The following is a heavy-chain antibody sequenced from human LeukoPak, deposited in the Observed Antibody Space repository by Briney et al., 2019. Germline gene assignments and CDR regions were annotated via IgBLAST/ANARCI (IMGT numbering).Heavy chain of an antibody. D-gene: IGHD2-15*01. CDR2: INPNSGGT. Sequence: GASVKVSCKASGYTFTGYYMHWVRQARGQGLEWMGWINPNSGGTNYAQKFQGRVTMTRDTSISTAYMELSRLRSDDTAVYYCARTGYCSGGSCYYYYGMDVRGQGTTVTVSS. V-gene: IGHV1-2*02. J-gene: IGHJ6*02. CDR1: GYTFTGYY. CDR3: ARTGYCSGGSCYYYYGMDV.